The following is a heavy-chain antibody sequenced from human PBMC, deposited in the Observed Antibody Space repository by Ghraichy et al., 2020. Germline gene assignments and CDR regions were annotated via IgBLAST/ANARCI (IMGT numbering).Heavy chain of an antibody. CDR2: IYYSGST. J-gene: IGHJ4*02. CDR1: GGSISSGGYY. D-gene: IGHD4-23*01. V-gene: IGHV4-31*03. Sequence: SETLSLTCTVSGGSISSGGYYWSWIRQHPGKGLEWIGYIYYSGSTYYNPSLKSRVTISVDTSKNQFSLKLSSVTAADTAVYYCARGATNLRWSQRSFDYWGQGTLVTVSS. CDR3: ARGATNLRWSQRSFDY.